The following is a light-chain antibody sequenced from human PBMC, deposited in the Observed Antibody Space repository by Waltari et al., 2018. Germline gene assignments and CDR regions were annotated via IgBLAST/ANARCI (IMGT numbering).Light chain of an antibody. Sequence: QSVLTQPPSASGTPGPRVTISCSGSSSNIGSNYVYWYQQLPGTAPKLLIYRNNQRPSGVPDRFSGSKSGTSASLAISGLRSEDEADYYCAAWDDSLSGKVFGGGTKLTVL. CDR1: SSNIGSNY. CDR3: AAWDDSLSGKV. V-gene: IGLV1-47*01. J-gene: IGLJ2*01. CDR2: RNN.